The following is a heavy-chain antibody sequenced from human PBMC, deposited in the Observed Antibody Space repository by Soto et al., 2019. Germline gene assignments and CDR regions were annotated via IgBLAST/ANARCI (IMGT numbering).Heavy chain of an antibody. CDR1: RAFINSGGFY. CDR3: VSAGTAGLWFDP. CDR2: IFHSGST. D-gene: IGHD6-13*01. J-gene: IGHJ5*02. Sequence: SETLSLTCSVSRAFINSGGFYYSWIRQPPGKGLEWLGYIFHSGSTLYNPSLRGRLTLSADTSRNQLSLHLTSVTAADTAVYYCVSAGTAGLWFDPWGQGILVTVSS. V-gene: IGHV4-31*03.